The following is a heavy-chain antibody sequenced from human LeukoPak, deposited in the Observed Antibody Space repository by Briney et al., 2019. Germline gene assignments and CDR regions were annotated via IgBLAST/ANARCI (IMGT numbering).Heavy chain of an antibody. Sequence: PSETLSLTCTVSGGSISSSSYYWGWIRQPPGKGLEWIGSIYYSGSTYYNPSLKSRVTISVDTSKNQFSLKLSSVTAADTAVYYCASLVAGFGAFDIWGQGTMVTVSS. J-gene: IGHJ3*02. CDR3: ASLVAGFGAFDI. CDR1: GGSISSSSYY. V-gene: IGHV4-39*01. D-gene: IGHD6-19*01. CDR2: IYYSGST.